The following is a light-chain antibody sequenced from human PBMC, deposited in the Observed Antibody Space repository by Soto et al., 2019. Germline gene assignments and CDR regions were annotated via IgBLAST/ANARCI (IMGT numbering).Light chain of an antibody. CDR2: STS. Sequence: EIVLTQSPGTLSLSPGERATLSCRAGQSVGDTYLAWYQQKPGQAPRLLMYSTSTRATGIPARFSGSGSGTDFTLTISSLEPEDFAIYYCQQRSNWPTFGPGTKVDIK. V-gene: IGKV3D-20*02. J-gene: IGKJ3*01. CDR3: QQRSNWPT. CDR1: QSVGDTY.